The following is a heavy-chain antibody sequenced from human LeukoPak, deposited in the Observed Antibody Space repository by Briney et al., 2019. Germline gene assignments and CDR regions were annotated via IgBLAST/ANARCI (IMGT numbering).Heavy chain of an antibody. V-gene: IGHV1-18*01. CDR1: GHTSSSYG. CDR2: ISGYNYNT. J-gene: IGHJ2*01. Sequence: ASVKVSCKASGHTSSSYGINWVRQATGQGLEWMGWISGYNYNTKYAAHLQGRVTMTIDTSTSTVYMELRSLRSDDTAVYYCARNPSGDYSNWYFDLWGRGTLVTVSS. CDR3: ARNPSGDYSNWYFDL. D-gene: IGHD4-17*01.